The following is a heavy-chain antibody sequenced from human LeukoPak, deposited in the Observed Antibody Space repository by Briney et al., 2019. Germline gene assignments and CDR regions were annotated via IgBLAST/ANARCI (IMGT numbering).Heavy chain of an antibody. CDR2: MNPNSGNT. Sequence: ASVKVSCKASGYTFTDYYMHWVRQATGQGLEWMGWMNPNSGNTGYAQKFQGRVTMTRNTSISTAYMELSSLRSEDTAVYYCARESLDTSWPFYYYYMDVWGKGTTVTVSS. CDR3: ARESLDTSWPFYYYYMDV. J-gene: IGHJ6*03. D-gene: IGHD2-2*01. CDR1: GYTFTDYY. V-gene: IGHV1-8*02.